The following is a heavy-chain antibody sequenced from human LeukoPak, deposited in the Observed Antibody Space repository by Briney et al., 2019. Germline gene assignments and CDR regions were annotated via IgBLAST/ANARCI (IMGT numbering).Heavy chain of an antibody. D-gene: IGHD1-1*01. CDR3: ANSYNWNEGGFDY. V-gene: IGHV4-59*01. Sequence: SETLSLTCSVSGGSISSYYWSWIRQPPGKGLEWIGYIYYSGSTNYNPSLKSRVTISVDTSKNQFSLKLSSVTAADTAVYYCANSYNWNEGGFDYWGQGTLVTVSS. CDR2: IYYSGST. J-gene: IGHJ4*02. CDR1: GGSISSYY.